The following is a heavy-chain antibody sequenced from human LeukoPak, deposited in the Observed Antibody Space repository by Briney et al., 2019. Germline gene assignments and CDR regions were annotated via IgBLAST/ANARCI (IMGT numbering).Heavy chain of an antibody. V-gene: IGHV3-7*04. CDR2: IKQDGSEK. Sequence: EGSLRLSCAASGFTFSSYWMSWVRQAPGKGLEWVANIKQDGSEKYYVDSVKGRFTISRGNAKDSLYLQMNSLRAEDTAVYYCARRTPITMVRGVIPLYYFDYWGQGTLVTVSS. CDR1: GFTFSSYW. CDR3: ARRTPITMVRGVIPLYYFDY. D-gene: IGHD3-10*01. J-gene: IGHJ4*02.